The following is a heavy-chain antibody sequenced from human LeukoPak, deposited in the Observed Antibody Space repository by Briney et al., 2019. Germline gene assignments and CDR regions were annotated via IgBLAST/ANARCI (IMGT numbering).Heavy chain of an antibody. CDR1: GFTFSSYS. V-gene: IGHV3-21*04. Sequence: GGSLRLSCAASGFTFSSYSMNWVRQAPGKGLEWVSSISSSSSYIYYADSVKGRFTISRDNAKNSLYLQMNSLRAEDTAVYYCARESAVAALGGAFDIWGQGTMVTVSS. CDR2: ISSSSSYI. D-gene: IGHD6-19*01. J-gene: IGHJ3*02. CDR3: ARESAVAALGGAFDI.